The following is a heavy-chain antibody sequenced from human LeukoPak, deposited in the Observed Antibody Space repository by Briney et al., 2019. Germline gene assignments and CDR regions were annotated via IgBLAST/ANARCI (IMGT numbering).Heavy chain of an antibody. CDR3: AMPADLYYFDY. Sequence: GVSVKVSCKASGYTFTGYYMLWVRQAPGQGLEWMGWINPNSGGTNYAQKFQGRVTMTRDTSISTAYMELSRLRSDDTAVYYCAMPADLYYFDYWGQGTLVTVSS. CDR2: INPNSGGT. D-gene: IGHD2-2*01. J-gene: IGHJ4*02. CDR1: GYTFTGYY. V-gene: IGHV1-2*02.